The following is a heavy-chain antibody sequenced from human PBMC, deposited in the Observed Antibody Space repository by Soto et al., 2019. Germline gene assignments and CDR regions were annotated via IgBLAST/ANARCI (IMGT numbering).Heavy chain of an antibody. V-gene: IGHV3-30-3*01. CDR1: GFTFSSYA. Sequence: QVQLVESGGGVVQPGRSLRLSCAASGFTFSSYAMHWVRQAPGKGLEWVAVISYDGSNKYYADSVKGRFTISRDNSKNKLYLQMNSLRAEDTAVYYCARESSSGFYFDYWGQGTLVTVSS. CDR2: ISYDGSNK. J-gene: IGHJ4*02. CDR3: ARESSSGFYFDY. D-gene: IGHD6-6*01.